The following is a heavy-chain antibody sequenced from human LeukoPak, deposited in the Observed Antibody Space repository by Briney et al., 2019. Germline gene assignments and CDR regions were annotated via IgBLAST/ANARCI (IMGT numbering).Heavy chain of an antibody. CDR2: ISDSGSTI. Sequence: GGSLRLSCAASEFVFSDYYMSWIRQAPGKGLEWVSYISDSGSTIYYADSVKGRFTISRDNVKNSLYLQMNGLRAEDTAVYYCARLAQNAFDIWGQGTMVTVSS. CDR1: EFVFSDYY. V-gene: IGHV3-11*01. J-gene: IGHJ3*02. CDR3: ARLAQNAFDI.